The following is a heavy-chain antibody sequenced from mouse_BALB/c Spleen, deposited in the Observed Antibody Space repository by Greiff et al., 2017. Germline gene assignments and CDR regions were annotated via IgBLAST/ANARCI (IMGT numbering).Heavy chain of an antibody. J-gene: IGHJ2*01. V-gene: IGHV5-17*02. Sequence: DVMLVESGGGLVQPGGSRKLSCAASGFTFSSFGMHWVRQAPEKGLEWVAYISSGSSTIYYADTVKGRFTISRDNPKNTLFLQMTSLRSEDTAMYYCARSDYALYYFDYWGQGTTLTVSS. D-gene: IGHD2-4*01. CDR2: ISSGSSTI. CDR3: ARSDYALYYFDY. CDR1: GFTFSSFG.